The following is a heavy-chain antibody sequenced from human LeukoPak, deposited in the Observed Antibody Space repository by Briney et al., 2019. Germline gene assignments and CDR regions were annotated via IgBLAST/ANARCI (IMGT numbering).Heavy chain of an antibody. CDR2: ISYDGSNK. D-gene: IGHD1-26*01. J-gene: IGHJ4*02. V-gene: IGHV3-30*18. CDR1: GFTFSSYG. Sequence: GGSPRLSCAASGFTFSSYGMHWVRQAPGKGLEWVAVISYDGSNKYYADSVKGRFTISRDNSKNTLYLQMNSLRAEDTAVYYCAKGPQWDLEVPFDYWGQGTLVTVSS. CDR3: AKGPQWDLEVPFDY.